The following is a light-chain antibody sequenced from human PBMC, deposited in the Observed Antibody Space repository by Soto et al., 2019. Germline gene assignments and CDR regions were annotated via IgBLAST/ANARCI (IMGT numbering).Light chain of an antibody. CDR1: QAMDSW. J-gene: IGKJ1*01. CDR2: TGS. Sequence: DIQMTQSPSSVSASVGDRVTITCRASQAMDSWLAWYQQKPGEAPKLLIFTGSLLHSGVPPRFSCSGSGTDFTLTISSLQPEDFATYYCQQTLSFPPTFGQGTKV. CDR3: QQTLSFPPT. V-gene: IGKV1-12*01.